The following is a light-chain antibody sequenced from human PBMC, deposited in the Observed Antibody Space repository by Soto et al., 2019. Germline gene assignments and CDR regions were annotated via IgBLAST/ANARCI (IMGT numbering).Light chain of an antibody. CDR1: SSDVGNYDL. J-gene: IGLJ2*01. V-gene: IGLV2-23*01. Sequence: QSVLNQPASVSGSHGQSITISCTGTSSDVGNYDLVSWYQQHPGKAPKLMIYEGTKRPSGVSNRFSGSKSGNTASLTISGLQAEDEADYHCCSYAGSSSLVFGGVTKVTGL. CDR2: EGT. CDR3: CSYAGSSSLV.